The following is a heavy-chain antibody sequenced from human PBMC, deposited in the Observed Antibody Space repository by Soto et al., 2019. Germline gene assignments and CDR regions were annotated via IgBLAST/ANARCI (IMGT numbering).Heavy chain of an antibody. CDR2: TSYDGSNN. J-gene: IGHJ4*02. D-gene: IGHD3-16*01. Sequence: QVQLVESGGGVVQPGTSLRLSCVGSGFTFRSYVIHWVRQAPGKGLEWVALTSYDGSNNFYGDSVKGRFTISRHNSRNPVELQMDSLRFEDTALYYCARWGTTGGLDVWCPGTLVSVSS. CDR1: GFTFRSYV. V-gene: IGHV3-33*05. CDR3: ARWGTTGGLDV.